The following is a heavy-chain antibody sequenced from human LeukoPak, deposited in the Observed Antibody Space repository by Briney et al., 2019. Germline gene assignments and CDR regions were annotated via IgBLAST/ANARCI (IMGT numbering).Heavy chain of an antibody. V-gene: IGHV4-59*01. CDR1: GGSISSYY. J-gene: IGHJ5*02. CDR2: IYYSGST. D-gene: IGHD2-2*01. Sequence: SETLSLTYTVSGGSISSYYWSWIRQPPGKGLEWIGYIYYSGSTNYNPSLKSRVTISVDTSKNQFSLKLSSVTAADTAVYYCASPYCSSTSCSILGGPWGQGTLVTVSS. CDR3: ASPYCSSTSCSILGGP.